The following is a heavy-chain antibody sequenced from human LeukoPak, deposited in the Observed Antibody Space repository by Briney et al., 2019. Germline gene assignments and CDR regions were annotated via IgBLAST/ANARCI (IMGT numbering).Heavy chain of an antibody. D-gene: IGHD3-9*01. Sequence: GASVKVSCKAPGYTFTTYAMHWVRQAPGQRLEWMGWINGGNGNTKYSQKFQGRVTITRETSASTAYMELRSLRSEDTAVYYCARESYDILTGYSDYYGIDVWGKGTTVTVSS. V-gene: IGHV1-3*01. CDR1: GYTFTTYA. J-gene: IGHJ6*04. CDR3: ARESYDILTGYSDYYGIDV. CDR2: INGGNGNT.